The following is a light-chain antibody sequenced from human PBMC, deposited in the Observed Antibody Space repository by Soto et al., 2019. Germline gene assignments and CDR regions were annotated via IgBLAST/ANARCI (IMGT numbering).Light chain of an antibody. CDR1: QSVSSK. V-gene: IGKV3-15*01. J-gene: IGKJ2*01. CDR3: QQYNNWPYT. Sequence: EIVMTQSPATLSVSPGERATLSCRASQSVSSKLAWYQQKPGQAPRLLIYGASTRATGIPARFSGSGSVTEFNITISSLQSEDFAVYYCQQYNNWPYTFGQGTQLEIK. CDR2: GAS.